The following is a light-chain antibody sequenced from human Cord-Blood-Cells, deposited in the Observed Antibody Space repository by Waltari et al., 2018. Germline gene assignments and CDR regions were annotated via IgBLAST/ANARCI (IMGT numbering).Light chain of an antibody. CDR1: QDIRNY. CDR3: QQYDNLPLT. J-gene: IGKJ4*01. CDR2: DAS. Sequence: DIPVTQSSFSLFASVGGRIPLTCQASQDIRNYLNWYQQKPGKAPKLLIYDASNLETGVPSRFSGSGSGTDFTFTISSLQPEDIATYYCQQYDNLPLTFGGGTKVEIK. V-gene: IGKV1-33*01.